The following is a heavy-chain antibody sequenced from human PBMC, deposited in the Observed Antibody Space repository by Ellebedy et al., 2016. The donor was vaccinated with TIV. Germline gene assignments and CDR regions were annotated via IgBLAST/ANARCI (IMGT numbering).Heavy chain of an antibody. CDR2: ITSDGTNT. V-gene: IGHV3-74*01. J-gene: IGHJ4*02. CDR1: GFTFSSYW. CDR3: ARDGGAGTPLDH. D-gene: IGHD3-10*01. Sequence: GESLKISCAASGFTFSSYWIHWVRHAPGKGLVWVSRITSDGTNTAYADAVRGRFTISRDNSKNSVHMQMNSLRPEDTAVYYCARDGGAGTPLDHWGQGTLVTVSS.